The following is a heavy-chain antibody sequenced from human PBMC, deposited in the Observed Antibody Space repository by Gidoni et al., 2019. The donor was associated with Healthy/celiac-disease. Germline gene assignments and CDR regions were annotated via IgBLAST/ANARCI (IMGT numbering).Heavy chain of an antibody. J-gene: IGHJ4*02. V-gene: IGHV1-69*01. Sequence: QAQLVQVGAEEKKPGSSVKVACKASGGTLSSYPLSWPRQAPGQGLEWMGGIIPIFGTANYAQKFQGRVTITADESTSTAYMELSSLRSEDTAVYYCAREGGRVWSGYYEKVGYYFDYWGQGTLVTVSS. CDR2: IIPIFGTA. D-gene: IGHD3-3*01. CDR1: GGTLSSYP. CDR3: AREGGRVWSGYYEKVGYYFDY.